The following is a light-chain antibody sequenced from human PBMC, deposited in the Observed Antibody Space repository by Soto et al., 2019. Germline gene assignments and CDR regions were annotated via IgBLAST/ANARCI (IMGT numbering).Light chain of an antibody. J-gene: IGLJ2*01. CDR3: SSYTSSSTLV. CDR1: SSDVGGYNF. Sequence: QSALTQPASVSGSPGQTITISCTGTSSDVGGYNFVSWYQQHPGKAPKLMIYDVSNRPSGVSNRFSGSKSGNTASLTISGHQAEDEADYCCSSYTSSSTLVFGGGTKVTVL. CDR2: DVS. V-gene: IGLV2-14*03.